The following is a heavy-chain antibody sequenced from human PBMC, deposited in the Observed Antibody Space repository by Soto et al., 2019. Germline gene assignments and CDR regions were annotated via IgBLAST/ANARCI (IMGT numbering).Heavy chain of an antibody. D-gene: IGHD2-15*01. CDR2: INHSGST. CDR3: ARASGGRLRYCSGGSCSSLDY. CDR1: GGSFSGYY. Sequence: QVQLQQWGAGLLKPSETLSLTCAVYGGSFSGYYWSWIRQPPGKGLEWIGEINHSGSTNYNPSLKSRVTISVDTSKNQFSLKLSSVTAADTAVYYCARASGGRLRYCSGGSCSSLDYWGQGTLVTVSS. J-gene: IGHJ4*02. V-gene: IGHV4-34*01.